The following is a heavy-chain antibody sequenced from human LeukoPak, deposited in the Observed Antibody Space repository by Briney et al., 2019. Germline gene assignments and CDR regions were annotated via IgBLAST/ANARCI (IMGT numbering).Heavy chain of an antibody. CDR2: INPNSGGT. D-gene: IGHD6-13*01. Sequence: GASMKGSCKASRYTFTGYYMHWVRQAPGQGLEWMGGINPNSGGTNYAQKFQGGVTMTRDTSISTAYMELRSLRSDDTAVYYCARGGIAAVGTFAFDIWGQGTMVTVSS. J-gene: IGHJ3*02. V-gene: IGHV1-2*02. CDR3: ARGGIAAVGTFAFDI. CDR1: RYTFTGYY.